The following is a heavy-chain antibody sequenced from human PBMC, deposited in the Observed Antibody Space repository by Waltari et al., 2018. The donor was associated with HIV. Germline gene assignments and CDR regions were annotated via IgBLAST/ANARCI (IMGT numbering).Heavy chain of an antibody. J-gene: IGHJ6*02. V-gene: IGHV1-69*01. D-gene: IGHD3-3*01. Sequence: QVQIVQSGAEVKKPGSSVKVSCEASGGSFSNYAVSWVRQVPGQGLEWLGGVNPIFGSPGYSQKFDGILTIVADESINTAYMELSSLTSEDTAVYYCATGDGRNFGVVREYYHYGMDVWGQGTTVTVSS. CDR2: VNPIFGSP. CDR3: ATGDGRNFGVVREYYHYGMDV. CDR1: GGSFSNYA.